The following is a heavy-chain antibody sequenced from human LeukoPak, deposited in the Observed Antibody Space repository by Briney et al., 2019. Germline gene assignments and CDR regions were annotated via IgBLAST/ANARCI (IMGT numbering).Heavy chain of an antibody. CDR2: IYSGGST. CDR1: GFTVSSNY. J-gene: IGHJ3*02. CDR3: AKDGIVVVVAATGAFDI. V-gene: IGHV3-53*01. D-gene: IGHD2-15*01. Sequence: PGGSLRLSCAASGFTVSSNYMSWVRQAPGKGLEWVSVIYSGGSTYYADSVKGRFTISRDNSKNTLYLQMNSLRAEDTAVYYCAKDGIVVVVAATGAFDIWGQGTMVTVSS.